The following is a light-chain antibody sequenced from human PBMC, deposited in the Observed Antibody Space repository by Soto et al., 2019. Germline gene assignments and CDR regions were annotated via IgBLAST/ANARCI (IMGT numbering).Light chain of an antibody. Sequence: AIQMTQSPSSLSASAGDRVTITCRASQVIRNDLGWYQQKPGKAPKLLIYAASSLQSGVPSRFSGSGSGTDFTLTISSLQPEDFATYYCQKYNSAPLTFGGGTKVEIK. J-gene: IGKJ4*01. V-gene: IGKV1-6*01. CDR3: QKYNSAPLT. CDR1: QVIRND. CDR2: AAS.